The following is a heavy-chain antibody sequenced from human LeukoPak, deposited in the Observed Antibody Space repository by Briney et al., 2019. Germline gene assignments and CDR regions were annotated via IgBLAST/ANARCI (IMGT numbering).Heavy chain of an antibody. CDR3: ARPLTGGYTPLDD. V-gene: IGHV5-10-1*01. Sequence: SGESLKISCKGSGNRFTSYWISWVRQKPGKGLEWVGRIDPSDSYTDYSPSFQGHVTISADKSISTAYLQWSSLKASDTAMYYYARPLTGGYTPLDDWGQGTLVTVSS. J-gene: IGHJ4*02. CDR2: IDPSDSYT. D-gene: IGHD3-22*01. CDR1: GNRFTSYW.